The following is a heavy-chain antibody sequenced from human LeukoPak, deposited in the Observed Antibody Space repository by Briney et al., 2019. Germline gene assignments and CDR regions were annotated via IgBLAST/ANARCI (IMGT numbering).Heavy chain of an antibody. Sequence: GASLKLSCKASGYTFTGYYMHWVRHAPRQGLEWMGWMNPNSGGTTYAQQFQGRGTMTRETSISTAYMELSRLRSDDTAVYYCARVVYSSGWYNFDYWGQGTLVTVSP. V-gene: IGHV1-2*02. CDR1: GYTFTGYY. D-gene: IGHD6-19*01. CDR3: ARVVYSSGWYNFDY. J-gene: IGHJ4*02. CDR2: MNPNSGGT.